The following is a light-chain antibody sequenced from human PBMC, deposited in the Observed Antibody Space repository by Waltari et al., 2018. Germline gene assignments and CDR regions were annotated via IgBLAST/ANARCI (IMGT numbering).Light chain of an antibody. CDR1: NSNIGAGYD. CDR2: GSP. V-gene: IGLV1-40*01. J-gene: IGLJ3*02. Sequence: QSVLTQPPSVSGAPGQRVTVSCTGTNSNIGAGYDVHWYQQFPGTAPKLLLYGSPNRPSGVPDRFSCSKSGTSASLAITGLQTEDEADYYCQSYDISLSGFWVFGGGTKLTVL. CDR3: QSYDISLSGFWV.